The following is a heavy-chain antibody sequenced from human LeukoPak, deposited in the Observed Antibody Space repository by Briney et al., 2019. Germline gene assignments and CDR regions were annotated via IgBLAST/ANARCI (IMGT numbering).Heavy chain of an antibody. V-gene: IGHV3-7*01. CDR3: ARSDCSSTSCLSNYYGMDV. J-gene: IGHJ6*02. D-gene: IGHD2-2*01. CDR1: GFTFSSYW. CDR2: IKQDGSEK. Sequence: GGSLRLSCAASGFTFSSYWMSWVRQAPGKGLEWVANIKQDGSEKYYVDSVKGRFTISRDNAKNSLYLQMNSLRAEDTAVYYCARSDCSSTSCLSNYYGMDVWGQGTTVTVSS.